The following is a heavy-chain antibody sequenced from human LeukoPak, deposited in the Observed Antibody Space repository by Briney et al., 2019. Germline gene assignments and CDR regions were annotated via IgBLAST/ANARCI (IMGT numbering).Heavy chain of an antibody. Sequence: GGSLRLSCAASGFTFSSYGMHWVRQAPGKGLEWVAVISYDGSNKYYADSVKGRFTISRDNSKNTLYLQMSSLRAEDTAVYYCAKDDFGEWGQGTLVTVSS. CDR2: ISYDGSNK. CDR1: GFTFSSYG. J-gene: IGHJ4*02. V-gene: IGHV3-30*18. CDR3: AKDDFGE. D-gene: IGHD4-17*01.